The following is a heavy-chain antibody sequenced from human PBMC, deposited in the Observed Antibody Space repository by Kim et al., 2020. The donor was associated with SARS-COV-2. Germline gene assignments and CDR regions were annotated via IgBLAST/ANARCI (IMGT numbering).Heavy chain of an antibody. CDR3: ATAGIAVAGTSDAFDI. V-gene: IGHV1-24*01. J-gene: IGHJ3*02. D-gene: IGHD6-19*01. CDR2: FDPEDGET. CDR1: GYTLTELS. Sequence: ASVKVSCKVSGYTLTELSMHWVRQAPGKGLEWMGGFDPEDGETIYAQKFQGRVTMTEDTSTDTAYMELSSLRSEDTAVYYCATAGIAVAGTSDAFDIWGQGTMVTVSS.